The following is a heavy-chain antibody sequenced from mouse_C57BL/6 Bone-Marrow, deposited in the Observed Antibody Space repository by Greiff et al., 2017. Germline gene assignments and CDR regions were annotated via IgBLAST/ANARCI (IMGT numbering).Heavy chain of an antibody. J-gene: IGHJ2*01. CDR1: GYTFTSYW. CDR2: IDPSDSYT. CDR3: ARGDYGSSPLFDY. Sequence: QVQLQQPGAELVMPGASVKLSCKASGYTFTSYWMHWVKQRPGQGLEWIGEIDPSDSYTNYNQKFKGKSTLTVDKSSSTAYMQLSSLTSEDSAVYYCARGDYGSSPLFDYWGQGTTLTVSS. D-gene: IGHD1-1*01. V-gene: IGHV1-69*01.